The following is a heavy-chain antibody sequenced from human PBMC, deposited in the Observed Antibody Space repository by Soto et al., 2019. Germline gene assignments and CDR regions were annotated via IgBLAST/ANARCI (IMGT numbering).Heavy chain of an antibody. Sequence: QLQLVQSGAEVKKPGASVKVSCKASGYTLTSYGISWVRQAPGQGLEWMGWISGYNGATNYAYKLQGRVTMTTDTSTSTAYMELRSLRPDDTAVYDCATFYSHGWPRGNLDQWGQGTLVTVSS. CDR2: ISGYNGAT. J-gene: IGHJ4*02. V-gene: IGHV1-18*01. CDR1: GYTLTSYG. CDR3: ATFYSHGWPRGNLDQ. D-gene: IGHD6-19*01.